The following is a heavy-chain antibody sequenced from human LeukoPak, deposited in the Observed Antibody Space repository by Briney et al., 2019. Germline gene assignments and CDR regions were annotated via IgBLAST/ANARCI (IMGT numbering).Heavy chain of an antibody. V-gene: IGHV4-39*01. CDR3: ARQRDNWNYEY. Sequence: SETLSLTRTVSGGSLSSSSYYWGWIRHPPGKGLEWIGSIYYSGRTYYNPSLKSRVTISVDTSKTQFSLKLSSVTAADTALYYCARQRDNWNYEYWGQGTLVTVSS. CDR1: GGSLSSSSYY. J-gene: IGHJ4*02. D-gene: IGHD1-7*01. CDR2: IYYSGRT.